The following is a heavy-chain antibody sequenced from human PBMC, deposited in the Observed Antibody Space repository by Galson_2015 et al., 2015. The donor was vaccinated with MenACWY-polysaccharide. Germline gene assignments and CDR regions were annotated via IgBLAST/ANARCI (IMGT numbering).Heavy chain of an antibody. CDR1: EITFNQYG. D-gene: IGHD3-3*01. CDR3: ARDSGALQFLEVSFDF. Sequence: SLRLSCAASEITFNQYGMNWVRQAPGKALEWVSSISATGAFTYYADSMKGRFTISRDNAKNSLYLQMNSLRAEDTAVYYCARDSGALQFLEVSFDFWGQGTLVTVSS. V-gene: IGHV3-21*01. CDR2: ISATGAFT. J-gene: IGHJ5*01.